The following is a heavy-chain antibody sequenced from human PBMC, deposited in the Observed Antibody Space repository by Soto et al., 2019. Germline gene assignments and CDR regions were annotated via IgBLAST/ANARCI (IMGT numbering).Heavy chain of an antibody. J-gene: IGHJ4*02. CDR1: DFIFSIYG. V-gene: IGHV3-48*02. D-gene: IGHD3-3*01. CDR2: ISASSSSI. Sequence: GGSLGLSCASSDFIFSIYGMHWVRQAPGKGLEWVAYISASSSSIYYADSVKGRFTISRDNAKNSLYLQMNSLRDEDTAVYYCTRDFTWSEVYWGQGVQVTVSS. CDR3: TRDFTWSEVY.